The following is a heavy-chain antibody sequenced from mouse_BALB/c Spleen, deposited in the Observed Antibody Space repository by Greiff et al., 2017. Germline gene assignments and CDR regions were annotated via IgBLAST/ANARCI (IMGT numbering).Heavy chain of an antibody. V-gene: IGHV1-87*01. D-gene: IGHD1-1*01. CDR2: IYPGDGDT. Sequence: VQLQQSGAELARPGASVKLSCKASGYTFTSYWMQWVKQRPGPGLEWIGAIYPGDGDTRYTQKFKSKATLTADKSSSTAYMQLSSLASEDSAVYYCARYPSTVVGAMDYWGQGTSVTVSA. J-gene: IGHJ4*01. CDR1: GYTFTSYW. CDR3: ARYPSTVVGAMDY.